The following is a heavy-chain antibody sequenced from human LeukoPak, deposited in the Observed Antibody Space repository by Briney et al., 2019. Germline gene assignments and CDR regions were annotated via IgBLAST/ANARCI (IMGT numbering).Heavy chain of an antibody. CDR1: GFTFSTYW. Sequence: GGSLRLSCAASGFTFSTYWMHWVRQAPGKGLVWVSRINSDGSSTNYADSVKGRSTISRDNAKNTLYLQMNSLRVEDTAVYYCTFSSFGDYVGFDAFDIWGQGTMVTVSS. D-gene: IGHD4-17*01. CDR2: INSDGSST. J-gene: IGHJ3*02. V-gene: IGHV3-74*01. CDR3: TFSSFGDYVGFDAFDI.